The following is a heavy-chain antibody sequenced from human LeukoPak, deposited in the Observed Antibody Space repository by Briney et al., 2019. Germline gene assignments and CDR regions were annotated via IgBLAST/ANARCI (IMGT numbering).Heavy chain of an antibody. CDR3: AKHVWGSYGSDAFDI. Sequence: PGGSLRLSCAASGFTFSSYAMSWVRQAPGKGLEWVSAISGSGGSTYYADSVKGRFTISRDNSKNTLYLQMNSLRADDTAVYYCAKHVWGSYGSDAFDIWGQGTMVTVSS. V-gene: IGHV3-23*01. CDR2: ISGSGGST. CDR1: GFTFSSYA. J-gene: IGHJ3*02. D-gene: IGHD3-16*01.